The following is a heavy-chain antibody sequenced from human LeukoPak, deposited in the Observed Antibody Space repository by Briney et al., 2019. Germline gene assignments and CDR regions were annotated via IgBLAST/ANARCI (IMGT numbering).Heavy chain of an antibody. J-gene: IGHJ5*02. Sequence: SETLSLACTVSGGSISSYYWGWIRQPPGEGLEWIGSIYYSGSTYYNSSLQSRVTISVDTSKNQFSLKLSSVTAADTAVYYCAKWLGNWFDPWGQGTLVTVSS. CDR1: GGSISSYY. CDR3: AKWLGNWFDP. V-gene: IGHV4-39*07. D-gene: IGHD5-24*01. CDR2: IYYSGST.